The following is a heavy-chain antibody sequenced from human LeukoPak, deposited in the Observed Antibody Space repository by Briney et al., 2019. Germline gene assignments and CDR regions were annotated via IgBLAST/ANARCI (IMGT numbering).Heavy chain of an antibody. CDR3: KGIVVVTASSDAFDI. CDR1: GYTLTELS. CDR2: FDPVDGET. J-gene: IGHJ3*02. V-gene: IGHV1-24*01. Sequence: ASVKVSCKVSGYTLTELSMHWVRQAPGKGLEWMGGFDPVDGETIYAQKFQGRVTMTEDTSTDTAYMELSSLRSENTAVYYCKGIVVVTASSDAFDIWGQGTMVTVSS. D-gene: IGHD2-21*02.